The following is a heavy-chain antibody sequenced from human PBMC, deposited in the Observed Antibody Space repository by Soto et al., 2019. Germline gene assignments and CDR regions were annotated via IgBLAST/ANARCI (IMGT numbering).Heavy chain of an antibody. CDR2: IYYSGST. V-gene: IGHV4-31*03. Sequence: SETLSLTCTVSGGSISSGGYYWSWIRQHPGKGLEWIGYIYYSGSTYYNPSLKSRVTISVDTSKNQFSPKLSSVTAADTALYYCVRTFTMVRGVILNWFDPWGQGTLVTVPQ. D-gene: IGHD3-10*01. CDR1: GGSISSGGYY. CDR3: VRTFTMVRGVILNWFDP. J-gene: IGHJ5*02.